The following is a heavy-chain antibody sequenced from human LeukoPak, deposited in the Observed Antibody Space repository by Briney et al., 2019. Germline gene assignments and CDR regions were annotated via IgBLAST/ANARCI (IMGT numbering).Heavy chain of an antibody. Sequence: PSETLSLTCTVSGGSISSSSYYWGWIRQPPGKGLEWIGSIYYSGSTYYNPSLKSRVTISVDTSKNQFSLKLSSVTAADTAVYYCARARPSIVVVTAYFDYWGQGTLVTVSS. D-gene: IGHD2-21*02. CDR3: ARARPSIVVVTAYFDY. V-gene: IGHV4-39*07. J-gene: IGHJ4*02. CDR1: GGSISSSSYY. CDR2: IYYSGST.